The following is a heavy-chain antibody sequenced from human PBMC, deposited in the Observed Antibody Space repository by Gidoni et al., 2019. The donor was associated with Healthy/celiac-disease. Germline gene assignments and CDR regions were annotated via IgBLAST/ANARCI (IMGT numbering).Heavy chain of an antibody. CDR1: GYSFTSYW. CDR2: IDPSYAYT. D-gene: IGHD2-2*01. CDR3: ARAGDCSSTSCYSGYYGMDV. V-gene: IGHV5-10-1*03. J-gene: IGHJ6*02. Sequence: EVQLVQSGAEVKKPGESLRISCKGSGYSFTSYWIRWGRQMPGKGLEWMGRIDPSYAYTNYSPSFQGHVTISADKSISTAYLQWSSLKASDTAMYYCARAGDCSSTSCYSGYYGMDVWGQGTTVTVSS.